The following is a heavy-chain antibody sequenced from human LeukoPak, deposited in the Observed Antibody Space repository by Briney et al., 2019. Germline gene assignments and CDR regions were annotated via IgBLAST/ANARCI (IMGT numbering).Heavy chain of an antibody. Sequence: SQTLSLTCAISGDSVSSNSAAWNWIRQSPSRGPEWLGRTYYRSKWYNDYAVSVKSRITINPDTSKNQFSLQLNSVTPEDTAVYYCARAQLMYSSGWYGYHYGMDVWGKGTTVTVSS. CDR2: TYYRSKWYN. V-gene: IGHV6-1*01. D-gene: IGHD6-19*01. J-gene: IGHJ6*04. CDR1: GDSVSSNSAA. CDR3: ARAQLMYSSGWYGYHYGMDV.